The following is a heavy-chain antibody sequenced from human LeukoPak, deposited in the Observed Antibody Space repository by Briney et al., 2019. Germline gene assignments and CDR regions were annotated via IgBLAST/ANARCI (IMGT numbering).Heavy chain of an antibody. V-gene: IGHV4-39*01. Sequence: SETLSLTCTVSGGSISSSSYYWGWIRQPPGKGLEWIGNIFYSGSTYFNPPLKSRVTISVDKSKNQFSLKLSSVTAADTAVYYCARGGSSYYGSGSYDGSFDYRGQGTLVTVSS. CDR3: ARGGSSYYGSGSYDGSFDY. D-gene: IGHD3-10*01. J-gene: IGHJ4*02. CDR2: IFYSGST. CDR1: GGSISSSSYY.